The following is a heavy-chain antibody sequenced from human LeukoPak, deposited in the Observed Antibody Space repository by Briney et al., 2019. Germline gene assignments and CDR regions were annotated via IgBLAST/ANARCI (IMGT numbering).Heavy chain of an antibody. V-gene: IGHV3-53*01. J-gene: IGHJ4*02. CDR2: IYSGGST. Sequence: PGGSLRLSCAASGFTFSSNYMSWVRQAPGKGLEWVSVIYSGGSTYYADSVKGRFTISRDNSKDTLYLQMNSLRVEDTAVYYCARGPPQMIVPIYWGQGTLVTVSS. CDR3: ARGPPQMIVPIY. CDR1: GFTFSSNY. D-gene: IGHD3-22*01.